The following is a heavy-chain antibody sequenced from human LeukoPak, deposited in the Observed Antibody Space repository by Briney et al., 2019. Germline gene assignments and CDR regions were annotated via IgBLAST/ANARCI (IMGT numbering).Heavy chain of an antibody. CDR2: IRSKANSYAT. CDR1: GFTFSGSA. V-gene: IGHV3-73*01. CDR3: TRGQMTTVTTGPFDY. D-gene: IGHD4-17*01. J-gene: IGHJ4*02. Sequence: GGSLRLSCAASGFTFSGSAMHWVRQASGKGLEWVGRIRSKANSYATAYAASVKGRFTISRDDSKNTAYLQMNSLKTEDTAVYYCTRGQMTTVTTGPFDYWGQGTLVTVSS.